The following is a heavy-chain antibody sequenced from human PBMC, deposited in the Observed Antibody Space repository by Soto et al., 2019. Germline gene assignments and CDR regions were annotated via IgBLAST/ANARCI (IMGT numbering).Heavy chain of an antibody. J-gene: IGHJ4*02. V-gene: IGHV5-51*01. CDR3: ARKVYSYGQDFDY. CDR1: GYSFTSYW. D-gene: IGHD5-18*01. Sequence: PGESLKISCKGPGYSFTSYWIGWVRQMPGKGLEWMGIIYPGDSDTRYSPSFQGQVTISADKSISTAYLQWSSLKASDTAMYYCARKVYSYGQDFDYWGQGTLVTVSS. CDR2: IYPGDSDT.